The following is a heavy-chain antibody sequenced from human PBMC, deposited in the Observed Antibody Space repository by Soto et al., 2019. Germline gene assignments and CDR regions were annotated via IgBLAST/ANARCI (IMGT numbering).Heavy chain of an antibody. V-gene: IGHV3-30*18. D-gene: IGHD3-3*01. J-gene: IGHJ6*02. CDR2: ISYDGSNK. Sequence: SLRLSCAASGFTFSSYGMHWVRQAPGKGLEWVAVISYDGSNKYYADSVKGRFTISRDNSKNTLYLQMNSLRAEDTAVYYCAKDYVLRFLEWLPNSYHYYYYGMDVWGQGTTVTV. CDR1: GFTFSSYG. CDR3: AKDYVLRFLEWLPNSYHYYYYGMDV.